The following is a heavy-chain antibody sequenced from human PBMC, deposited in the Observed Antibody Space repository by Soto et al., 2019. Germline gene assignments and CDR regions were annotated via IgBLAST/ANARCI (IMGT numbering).Heavy chain of an antibody. V-gene: IGHV4-34*02. J-gene: IGHJ3*02. CDR3: VRGRAFMSRVALDI. D-gene: IGHD1-26*01. CDR1: GGSFSDYY. CDR2: INHSGST. Sequence: QVQLQQRGAGLLKPSETLSLTCAVLGGSFSDYYWTWIRQPPGKGLEWIGEINHSGSTSYNPSLKSRRTLSVDTSTKEFSLNLSSVTAADTAAYHCVRGRAFMSRVALDIWGQGTMVTVSS.